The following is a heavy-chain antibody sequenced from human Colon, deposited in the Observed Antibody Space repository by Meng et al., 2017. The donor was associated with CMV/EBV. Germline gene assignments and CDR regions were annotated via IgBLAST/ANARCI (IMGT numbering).Heavy chain of an antibody. D-gene: IGHD6-13*01. CDR3: ARDRDSSSSVDAFDI. J-gene: IGHJ3*02. Sequence: GESLKISCAASGFTFSSYSMNWVRQAPGKGLEWVSSISSSSSYIYYADSVKGRFTISRDNAKNSLYLQMNSLRAEDTAVYYCARDRDSSSSVDAFDIWGQGTMVTVSS. V-gene: IGHV3-21*01. CDR1: GFTFSSYS. CDR2: ISSSSSYI.